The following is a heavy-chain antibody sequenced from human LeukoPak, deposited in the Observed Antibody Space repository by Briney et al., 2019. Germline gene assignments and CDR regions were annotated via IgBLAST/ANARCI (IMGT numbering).Heavy chain of an antibody. CDR3: ARDRGPRTGFMVREDYDY. Sequence: SQTLSLTCAISGDIVSSNSAAWNWIRQSPSRGLEWLVRTYNRSKWYNDYAVSVKSRITINPDTSKNQFSLQLNSVTPEDTAVYYCARDRGPRTGFMVREDYDYWGQGTLVTVSS. CDR1: GDIVSSNSAA. CDR2: TYNRSKWYN. D-gene: IGHD3-10*01. V-gene: IGHV6-1*01. J-gene: IGHJ4*02.